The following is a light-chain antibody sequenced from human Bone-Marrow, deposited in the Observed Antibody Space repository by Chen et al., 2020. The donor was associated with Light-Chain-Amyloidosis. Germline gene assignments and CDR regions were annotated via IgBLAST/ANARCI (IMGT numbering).Light chain of an antibody. CDR2: EDD. J-gene: IGLJ3*02. CDR3: QSYQGSSQGV. Sequence: NFMLTQPHSVSESLGKTVINSFTRSSGSIATNYVQWYLQPPGSSPTTVIYEDDQRPSGVPDRFSGSIDRSSNSASLTISGLKTEDEADYYCQSYQGSSQGVFGGGTKLTVL. V-gene: IGLV6-57*01. CDR1: SGSIATNY.